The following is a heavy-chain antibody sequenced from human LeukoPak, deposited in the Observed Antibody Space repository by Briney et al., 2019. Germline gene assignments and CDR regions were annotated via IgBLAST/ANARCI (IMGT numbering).Heavy chain of an antibody. J-gene: IGHJ4*02. D-gene: IGHD3-9*01. V-gene: IGHV4-39*01. CDR2: IYYSGST. CDR3: ARHETGYYPLDY. CDR1: GGSISSSSYY. Sequence: SETLSLTCTVSGGSISSSSYYWGWIRQPPGKGLEWIGSIYYSGSTNYNPSLKSRVTISVDTSKNQFSLKLSSVTAADTAVYYCARHETGYYPLDYWGQGTLVTVSS.